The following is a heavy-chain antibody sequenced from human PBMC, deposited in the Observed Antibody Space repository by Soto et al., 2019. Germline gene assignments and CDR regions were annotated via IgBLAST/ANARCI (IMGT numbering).Heavy chain of an antibody. CDR3: VRGDGDXXDGNGYLGRH. D-gene: IGHD5-18*01. J-gene: IGHJ4*02. CDR1: GFTFSSYW. CDR2: IKSDGSGT. Sequence: EVQLVESGGGLIQLGGSLRLSCAASGFTFSSYWMHWVRQAPGKGLVWVSRIKSDGSGTYYAGSVEGRFTISRDNAQNTVYLQMNSLRAEDTAVYYCVRGDGDXXDGNGYLGRHWGQGTLVTVSS. V-gene: IGHV3-74*01.